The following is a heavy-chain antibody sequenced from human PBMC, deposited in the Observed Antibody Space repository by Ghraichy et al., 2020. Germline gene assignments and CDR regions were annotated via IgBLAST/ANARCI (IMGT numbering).Heavy chain of an antibody. CDR1: SGSVSNGDHY. CDR3: ARGRGYGYGIGY. Sequence: SETLSLTCTVSSGSVSNGDHYWSWIRQPPGKALEWIGHLYDIGSTIYNPSLRSRVSISVDTSKNQFSLKLNFVGAADTAIYYCARGRGYGYGIGYWGQGILVTVSS. J-gene: IGHJ4*02. V-gene: IGHV4-61*08. CDR2: LYDIGST. D-gene: IGHD5-18*01.